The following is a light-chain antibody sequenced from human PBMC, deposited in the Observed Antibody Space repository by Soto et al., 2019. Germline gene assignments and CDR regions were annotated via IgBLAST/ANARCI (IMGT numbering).Light chain of an antibody. J-gene: IGKJ1*01. V-gene: IGKV3-20*01. Sequence: EIVLTQSPGTLSLSPGERATLSCRASQSVSSSYLAWYQQKPGQAPRLLIYGASSRATGIPDRFSGSGSGTDFTLTISSLEPEDFAVYDGQQYGSSPLTFGQGTKVEIK. CDR3: QQYGSSPLT. CDR1: QSVSSSY. CDR2: GAS.